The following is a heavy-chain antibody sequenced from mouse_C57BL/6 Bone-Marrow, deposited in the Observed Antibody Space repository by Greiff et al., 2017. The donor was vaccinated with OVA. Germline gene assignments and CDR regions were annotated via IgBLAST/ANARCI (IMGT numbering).Heavy chain of an antibody. D-gene: IGHD2-10*01. Sequence: VQLQQSGPELVKPGASVKISCKASGYTFTDYYMNWVKQSHGKSLEWIGDINPNNGGTSYNQKFKGKATLTVDKSSSTAYMELRSLTSEDSAVYYCARRGAYYVLYYYAMDYWGQGTSVTVSS. J-gene: IGHJ4*01. CDR2: INPNNGGT. CDR3: ARRGAYYVLYYYAMDY. CDR1: GYTFTDYY. V-gene: IGHV1-26*01.